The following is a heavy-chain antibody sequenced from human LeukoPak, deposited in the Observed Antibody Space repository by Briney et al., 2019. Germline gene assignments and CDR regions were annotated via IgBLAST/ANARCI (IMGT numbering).Heavy chain of an antibody. Sequence: GGSLRLSYAASGFTFSSYAMSWVRQAPGKGLEWVSAISGSGGSTYYADSVKGRFTISRDNSKNTLYLQMNSLRAEDTAVYYCAKLRGYSGYDAVDYWGQGTLVTVSS. D-gene: IGHD5-12*01. CDR1: GFTFSSYA. CDR2: ISGSGGST. V-gene: IGHV3-23*01. CDR3: AKLRGYSGYDAVDY. J-gene: IGHJ4*02.